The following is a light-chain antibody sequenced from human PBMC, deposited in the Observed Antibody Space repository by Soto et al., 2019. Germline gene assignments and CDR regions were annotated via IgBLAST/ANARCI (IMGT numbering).Light chain of an antibody. V-gene: IGKV3-15*01. CDR1: ESVNSN. CDR3: QQYNTWPPYT. CDR2: GAS. Sequence: EIVMTQSPATLSVSPGERATLSCRASESVNSNLAWYQQKPGQAPRLLIYGASTRATGIPARFSGSGSGTEFTLTISSLQSEDFAVYDCQQYNTWPPYTFGQWTKVDIK. J-gene: IGKJ2*01.